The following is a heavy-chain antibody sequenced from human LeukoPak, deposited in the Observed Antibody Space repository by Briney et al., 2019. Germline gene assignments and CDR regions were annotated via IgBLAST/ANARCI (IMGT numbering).Heavy chain of an antibody. CDR3: ARLKRSGLLIYYYYYMDV. V-gene: IGHV4-4*07. CDR2: SYTSGST. D-gene: IGHD1-26*01. CDR1: GGSISSYY. J-gene: IGHJ6*03. Sequence: SETLSLTRTVSGGSISSYYWSWIRQPAGKGLEWIGRSYTSGSTNYNPSLKSRVTISVDTSKHQFSLKLSSVTAADTAVYYCARLKRSGLLIYYYYYMDVWGKGTTVTISS.